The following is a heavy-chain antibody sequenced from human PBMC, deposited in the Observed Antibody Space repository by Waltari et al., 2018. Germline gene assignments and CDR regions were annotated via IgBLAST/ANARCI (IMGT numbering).Heavy chain of an antibody. D-gene: IGHD2-2*01. CDR1: GFQFRKHV. J-gene: IGHJ6*01. CDR2: FVGCVVCS. V-gene: IGHV3-23*01. Sequence: EVQLLESGGDLVQPGGTLILSCAASGFQFRKHVMKVVRKAPGSVVGWLSAFVGCVVCSDFPASVNGRFPISRALWRDTLFLQMNRLRPEDTAVYFCAREMDCTRTRCYYHGMDVWGRGTTVIVSS. CDR3: AREMDCTRTRCYYHGMDV.